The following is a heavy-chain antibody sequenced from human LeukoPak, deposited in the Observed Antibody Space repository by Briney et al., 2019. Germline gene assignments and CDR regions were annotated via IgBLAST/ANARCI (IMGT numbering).Heavy chain of an antibody. D-gene: IGHD6-13*01. CDR2: IYYSGST. J-gene: IGHJ4*02. CDR3: ARGYSSSWYHY. Sequence: SETLSLTCTVSGGSVSSGSYYWSWIRQPPGKGLEWIGYIYYSGSTNYNPSLKSRVTISVDTSKNQFSLKLSSVTAADTAVYYCARGYSSSWYHYWGQGTLVTVPS. CDR1: GGSVSSGSYY. V-gene: IGHV4-61*01.